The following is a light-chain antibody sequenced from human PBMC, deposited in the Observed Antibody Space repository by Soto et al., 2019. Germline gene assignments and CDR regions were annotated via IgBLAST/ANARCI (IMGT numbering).Light chain of an antibody. J-gene: IGKJ1*01. CDR3: QHYGSSPQT. Sequence: EIVLTQSPGTLSLSPGERATLSCRASQTISRSYLAWYQQKPGQAPRLLIYGASSRATGIPDRFSGRDSGPDFTLTISRLEPEDFAVYFCQHYGSSPQTYGQGTKVDIK. V-gene: IGKV3-20*01. CDR1: QTISRSY. CDR2: GAS.